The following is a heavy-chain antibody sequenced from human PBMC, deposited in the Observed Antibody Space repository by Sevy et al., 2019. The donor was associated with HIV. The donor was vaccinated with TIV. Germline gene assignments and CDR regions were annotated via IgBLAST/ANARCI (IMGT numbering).Heavy chain of an antibody. D-gene: IGHD1-26*01. V-gene: IGHV3-33*01. Sequence: GGSLRLSCAASGFTFSSYGMHWVRQAPGKGLEWVAVIWYDGSNKYYADSVKGRFTISRDNSKNTLYLQMNSLRAEDTAVYYCARDLMRRWELLYPFDIWGQGTMVTVSS. CDR1: GFTFSSYG. CDR3: ARDLMRRWELLYPFDI. CDR2: IWYDGSNK. J-gene: IGHJ3*02.